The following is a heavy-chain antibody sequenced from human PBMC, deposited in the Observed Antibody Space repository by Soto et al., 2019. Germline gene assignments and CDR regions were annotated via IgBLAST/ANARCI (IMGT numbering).Heavy chain of an antibody. Sequence: EVQLVESGGGLVQSGGSLKLSCAASGFTFSGSSMHWVRQASGKGLEWVGRIRSKVNSYATAYAASVEGRFIISRDDSKNTTYLQMNSLKTEDTDVYYCTRRGTDRWDSWIGYWGQGTLVTGSS. CDR2: IRSKVNSYAT. V-gene: IGHV3-73*02. D-gene: IGHD1-26*01. CDR1: GFTFSGSS. J-gene: IGHJ4*02. CDR3: TRRGTDRWDSWIGY.